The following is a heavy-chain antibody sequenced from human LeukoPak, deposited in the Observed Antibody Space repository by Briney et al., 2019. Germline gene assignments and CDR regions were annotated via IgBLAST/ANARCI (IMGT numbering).Heavy chain of an antibody. Sequence: GGSLRLSCAASGFTVSSNYMSWVRQAPGKGLEWVSVIYSGGSSYADSVKGRFTISRDNSKNTLFLQMNSLRAEDTAVYYCAREYYFYHMGGWGEGTTVTVSS. V-gene: IGHV3-66*01. CDR3: AREYYFYHMGG. CDR2: IYSGGS. CDR1: GFTVSSNY. J-gene: IGHJ6*03.